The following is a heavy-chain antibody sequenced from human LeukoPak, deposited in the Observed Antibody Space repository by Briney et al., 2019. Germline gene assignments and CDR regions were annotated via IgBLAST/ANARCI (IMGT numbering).Heavy chain of an antibody. D-gene: IGHD3-3*01. Sequence: GGSLRLSCAASGFTFDDYGMNWVRQAPGKGLEWVSGINWNGGSTGYADSVKGRFTISRDNAKNSLYLQMDSLRVEDTAVYYCARVSRSGYYGEYWGQGTLVTVSS. V-gene: IGHV3-20*04. CDR2: INWNGGST. CDR3: ARVSRSGYYGEY. CDR1: GFTFDDYG. J-gene: IGHJ4*02.